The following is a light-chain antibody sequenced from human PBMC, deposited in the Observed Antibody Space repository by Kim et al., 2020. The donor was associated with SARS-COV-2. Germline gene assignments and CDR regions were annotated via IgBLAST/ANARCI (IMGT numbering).Light chain of an antibody. J-gene: IGKJ2*01. CDR1: ESISSY. Sequence: DIQMTQSPSSLSASVGDRVTITCRASESISSYLNWYQQKPGKAPKPLIYDAGSLQSGVPSRFSGSGSGKDFTLTISSLQPEDFATYYCQQSSSSPPYTFGQGTKLEI. V-gene: IGKV1-39*01. CDR3: QQSSSSPPYT. CDR2: DAG.